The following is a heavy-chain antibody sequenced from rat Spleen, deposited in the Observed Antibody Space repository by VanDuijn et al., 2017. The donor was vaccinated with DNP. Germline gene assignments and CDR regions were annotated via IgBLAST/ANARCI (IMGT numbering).Heavy chain of an antibody. CDR1: GFSLTSYS. Sequence: QVQLKESGPGLVQPSETLSLTCTVSGFSLTSYSVSWVRQPSGKRPEWMGRVWYDGDTALNSALKSRLSISRDTSKNQLFLRLNSLQSDDTATYYCARELPEQRVSPHSFDSWGQGVMVTVSS. V-gene: IGHV2-34*01. CDR2: VWYDGDT. J-gene: IGHJ2*01. CDR3: ARELPEQRVSPHSFDS. D-gene: IGHD1-4*01.